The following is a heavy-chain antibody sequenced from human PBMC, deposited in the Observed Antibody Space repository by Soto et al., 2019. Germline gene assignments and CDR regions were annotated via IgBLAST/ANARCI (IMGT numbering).Heavy chain of an antibody. V-gene: IGHV3-33*01. J-gene: IGHJ6*02. CDR3: AGWPLEYYYYGMDV. D-gene: IGHD6-19*01. Sequence: GGSLRLSCAASGFTFSSYGMHWVRQAPGKGLEWVAVIWYDGSNKYYADSVKGRFTISRDNSKNTLYLQMNSLRAEDTAVYYCAGWPLEYYYYGMDVWGQGTTVTVSS. CDR1: GFTFSSYG. CDR2: IWYDGSNK.